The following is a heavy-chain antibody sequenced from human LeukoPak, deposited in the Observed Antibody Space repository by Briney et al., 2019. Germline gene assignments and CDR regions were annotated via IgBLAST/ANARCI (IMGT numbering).Heavy chain of an antibody. V-gene: IGHV4-61*09. CDR3: ARGKVGATISPNWFNP. CDR2: IYTSGST. D-gene: IGHD1-26*01. J-gene: IGHJ5*02. Sequence: PSETLSPTCTVSGGSISSDSYYWSWIRQPAGKGLEWIGHIYTSGSTNYNPSLKSRVTISVDTSKNQFSLKLSSVTAADTAVYYCARGKVGATISPNWFNPWGQGTLVTVSS. CDR1: GGSISSDSYY.